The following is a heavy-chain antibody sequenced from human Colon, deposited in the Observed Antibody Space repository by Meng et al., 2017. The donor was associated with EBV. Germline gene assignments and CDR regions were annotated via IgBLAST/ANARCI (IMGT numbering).Heavy chain of an antibody. Sequence: QVQLKQAGAGTLKASETRSRSCAVYGGSFRDYYWTWIRHPPGKGLEWIGEIDHRGNTKYNPSLKSRVAISLDTSKKQFSLKVSSVTAADSAVYYCARRGPSGNFSPWSQGALVTVSS. CDR1: GGSFRDYY. CDR2: IDHRGNT. CDR3: ARRGPSGNFSP. D-gene: IGHD3-10*01. V-gene: IGHV4-34*01. J-gene: IGHJ5*02.